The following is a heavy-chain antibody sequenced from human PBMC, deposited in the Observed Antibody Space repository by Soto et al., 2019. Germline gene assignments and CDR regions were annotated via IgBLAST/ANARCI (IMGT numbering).Heavy chain of an antibody. CDR1: GGTFGSYA. Sequence: QVQLVQSGAEVKKPGSSVKVSCKASGGTFGSYAISWVRQAPGQGLEWMGGIIPIPGTVNYAQKFQGRVTIAAYESTSTAYMELSSLRSEDTAVYYCARSHGSSTRLEIYYYDYYGMDVWGQGATVTVSS. CDR3: ARSHGSSTRLEIYYYDYYGMDV. J-gene: IGHJ6*02. CDR2: IIPIPGTV. D-gene: IGHD2-2*01. V-gene: IGHV1-69*01.